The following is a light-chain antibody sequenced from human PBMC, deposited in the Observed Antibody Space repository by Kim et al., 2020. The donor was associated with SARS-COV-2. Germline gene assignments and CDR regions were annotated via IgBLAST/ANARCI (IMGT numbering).Light chain of an antibody. V-gene: IGLV3-19*01. CDR3: NSRDSSGNHVV. CDR2: GKN. J-gene: IGLJ2*01. CDR1: SLRSYY. Sequence: SSELTQDPAVSVVLGQTVRITCQGDSLRSYYASWYQQKPGQAPVLVIYGKNNRPSGIPDRFSGSSSGNTAPLTITGAQAEDEADYYCNSRDSSGNHVVFGGGTQLTVL.